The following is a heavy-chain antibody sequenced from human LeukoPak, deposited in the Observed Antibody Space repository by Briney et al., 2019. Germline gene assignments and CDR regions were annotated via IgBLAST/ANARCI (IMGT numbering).Heavy chain of an antibody. CDR1: GFTFSSYS. CDR2: ISSSSSYI. J-gene: IGHJ4*02. D-gene: IGHD2-21*01. V-gene: IGHV3-21*01. Sequence: GGSLRLSCAAPGFTFSSYSMNWVRQAPGEGLEWVSSISSSSSYIYYADSVKGRFTISRDNAKNSLYLQMNSLRAEDTAVYYCARGLGTALSYCDGSDTDGYWGQGTLVTVSS. CDR3: ARGLGTALSYCDGSDTDGY.